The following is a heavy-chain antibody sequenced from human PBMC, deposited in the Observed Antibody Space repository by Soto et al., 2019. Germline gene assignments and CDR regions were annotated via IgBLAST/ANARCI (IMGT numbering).Heavy chain of an antibody. V-gene: IGHV4-31*03. Sequence: QVQLQETGPGLLKPSQTLSLTCTVSGGSISSGGYYWSWIRQHPGKGLEWIGYIYYSGSTYYNPSLKSRVTIAVDTSKNQFSLKLSSVTAADTAVYYCARVTGGYNPYFDYWGQGTLVTVSS. D-gene: IGHD6-25*01. CDR3: ARVTGGYNPYFDY. J-gene: IGHJ4*02. CDR2: IYYSGST. CDR1: GGSISSGGYY.